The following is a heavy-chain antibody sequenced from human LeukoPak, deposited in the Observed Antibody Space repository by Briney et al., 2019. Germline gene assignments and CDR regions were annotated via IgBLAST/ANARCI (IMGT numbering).Heavy chain of an antibody. Sequence: GASEKVSCKASGGTFSSYAISWVRQAPGQGLEWMGRIIPIFGIANYAQKFQGRVTITADKSTSTAYMELSSLRSEDTAVYYCARARSDYYDSSGYYYTSGFDIWGQGTMVTVSS. CDR3: ARARSDYYDSSGYYYTSGFDI. V-gene: IGHV1-69*04. D-gene: IGHD3-22*01. CDR1: GGTFSSYA. CDR2: IIPIFGIA. J-gene: IGHJ3*02.